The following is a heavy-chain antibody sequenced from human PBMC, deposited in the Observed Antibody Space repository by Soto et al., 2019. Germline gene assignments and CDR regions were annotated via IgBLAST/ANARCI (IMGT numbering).Heavy chain of an antibody. CDR1: GGSISISSYY. Sequence: QLQLQESGPGLVKPSETLSLTCTVSGGSISISSYYWGWIRQPPGKGLEWIGSIYYSGSTYYNPPLKSRVTIYVDTTKNQVSLKLSSVTAADTAVYYCARTDIVAVPAANHFDYCGQGTLVTVSS. J-gene: IGHJ4*02. V-gene: IGHV4-39*01. CDR3: ARTDIVAVPAANHFDY. CDR2: IYYSGST. D-gene: IGHD2-2*01.